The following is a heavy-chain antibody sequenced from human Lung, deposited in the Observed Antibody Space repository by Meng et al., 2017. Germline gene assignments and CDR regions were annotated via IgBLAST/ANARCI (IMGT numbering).Heavy chain of an antibody. J-gene: IGHJ4*02. D-gene: IGHD4-11*01. CDR1: GGSFSDYY. CDR3: ARGPTTMAHDFDY. Sequence: RPQWGAGLLKPSETLSLTCVVSGGSFSDYYWSWIRQPPGKGLEWIGEINHSGSTNYNPSLESRATISVDTSQNNLSLKLSSVTAADSAVYYCARGPTTMAHDFDYWGQGTLVTVSS. V-gene: IGHV4-34*01. CDR2: INHSGST.